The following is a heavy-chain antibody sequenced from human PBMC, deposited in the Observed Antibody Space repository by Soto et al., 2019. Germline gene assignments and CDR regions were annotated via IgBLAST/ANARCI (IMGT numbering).Heavy chain of an antibody. CDR2: VSYDGDNE. V-gene: IGHV3-30*18. Sequence: GSLRLSCVASGFTFSNYAMHWVRQAPGKGLEWVAIVSYDGDNEYYADSVRGRFFISRDNSKNTLYLQMNSLRAEDTAVYYCAKDLCIDRLDAFDIWGQGTMVTVAS. CDR3: AKDLCIDRLDAFDI. J-gene: IGHJ3*02. D-gene: IGHD3-3*02. CDR1: GFTFSNYA.